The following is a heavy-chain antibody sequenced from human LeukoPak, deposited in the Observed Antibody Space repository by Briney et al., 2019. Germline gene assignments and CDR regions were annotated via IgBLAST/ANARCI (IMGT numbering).Heavy chain of an antibody. CDR1: GLTFSSYA. Sequence: PGGSLRLSCAASGLTFSSYAMSWVRQAPGKGLEWVSAISGSGGSTYYADSVKGRFTISRDNSKNTLYLQMNSLRAEDTAVYYCAKDLGSNYGYYHYYMDVWAKGTTVTVSS. V-gene: IGHV3-23*01. D-gene: IGHD4-11*01. CDR2: ISGSGGST. CDR3: AKDLGSNYGYYHYYMDV. J-gene: IGHJ6*03.